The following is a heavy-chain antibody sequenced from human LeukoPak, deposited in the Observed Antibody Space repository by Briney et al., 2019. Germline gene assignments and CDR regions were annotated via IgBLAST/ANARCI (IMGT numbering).Heavy chain of an antibody. D-gene: IGHD3/OR15-3a*01. CDR2: ISSGSSYI. V-gene: IGHV3-21*01. CDR1: GFTFSSYS. CDR3: ARHMDWAFDY. Sequence: GGSLRLSCAASGFTFSSYSMNWDRQAPGKVLEWVSPISSGSSYIYYADSVMGRFTIPRDNAKNSLYLQINSLRAEDTAVYYCARHMDWAFDYWGPGILVIVS. J-gene: IGHJ4*02.